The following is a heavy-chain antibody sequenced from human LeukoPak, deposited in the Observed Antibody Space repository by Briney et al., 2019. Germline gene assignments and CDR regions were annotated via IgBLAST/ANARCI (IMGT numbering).Heavy chain of an antibody. D-gene: IGHD6-19*01. V-gene: IGHV3-21*04. CDR2: ISSSSSYI. J-gene: IGHJ4*02. CDR3: AKDSTVYSSGWYDY. Sequence: GGSLRLSCAASGFTFSTYSINWVRQAPGKGLEWVSSISSSSSYIYYADSVKGRFTISRDNSKNTLYLQMNSLRAEDTAVYYCAKDSTVYSSGWYDYWGQGTLVTVSS. CDR1: GFTFSTYS.